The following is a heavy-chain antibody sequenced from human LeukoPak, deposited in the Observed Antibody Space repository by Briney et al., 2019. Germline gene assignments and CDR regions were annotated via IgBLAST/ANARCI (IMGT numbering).Heavy chain of an antibody. CDR1: GYTFTSYD. V-gene: IGHV1-8*01. D-gene: IGHD3-10*01. CDR3: ARAMRSQITMVRGVFKGYYFDY. J-gene: IGHJ4*02. CDR2: MNPNSGNT. Sequence: GASVKVSCKASGYTFTSYDINWVRQATGQGLEWMGGMNPNSGNTGYTQNVQGRVTMTRNTSISTAYMEMSSLRSEETAVYYCARAMRSQITMVRGVFKGYYFDYWGQGTLVTVSS.